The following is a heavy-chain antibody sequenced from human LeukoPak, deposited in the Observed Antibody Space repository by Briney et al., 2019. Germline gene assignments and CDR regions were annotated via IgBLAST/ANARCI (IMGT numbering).Heavy chain of an antibody. CDR1: GGTFSSYA. V-gene: IGHV1-69*13. CDR3: ARTNLDYDFWSGYSKYYYYGMDV. J-gene: IGHJ6*02. CDR2: IIPIFGTA. Sequence: PVKVSCKASGGTFSSYAISWVRQAPGQGLEWMGGIIPIFGTANYAQKFQGRVTITADESTSTAYMELSSLRSEDTAVYYCARTNLDYDFWSGYSKYYYYGMDVWGQGTTVTVSS. D-gene: IGHD3-3*01.